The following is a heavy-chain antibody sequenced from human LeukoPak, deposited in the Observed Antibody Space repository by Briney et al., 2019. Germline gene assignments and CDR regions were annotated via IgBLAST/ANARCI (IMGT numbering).Heavy chain of an antibody. CDR1: GYTFTGYY. CDR3: ARELVTTVTTFDY. J-gene: IGHJ4*02. V-gene: IGHV1-2*02. CDR2: INPNSGGT. D-gene: IGHD4-17*01. Sequence: ASVKVSCKASGYTFTGYYMHWVRQAPGQGLEWMGWINPNSGGTKNTQKFQGRVTVTRDTSISTAYMELSRLRSDDTAVYYCARELVTTVTTFDYWGQGTLVTVSS.